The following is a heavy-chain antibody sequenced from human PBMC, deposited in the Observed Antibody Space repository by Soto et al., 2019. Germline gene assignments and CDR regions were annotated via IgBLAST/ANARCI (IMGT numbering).Heavy chain of an antibody. CDR1: GFTFSSFA. V-gene: IGHV3-30-3*01. Sequence: QVQLVESGGGVVQPGRSLRLSCEVSGFTFSSFALHWVRQAPGKGLEWVAIISYDGSTKYYADFVKGRFTISRDNSKNTLYLQINSLTAEDTAVYYCARGYSGRRDAFDIWGQGTIVTVSS. CDR3: ARGYSGRRDAFDI. CDR2: ISYDGSTK. J-gene: IGHJ3*02. D-gene: IGHD1-26*01.